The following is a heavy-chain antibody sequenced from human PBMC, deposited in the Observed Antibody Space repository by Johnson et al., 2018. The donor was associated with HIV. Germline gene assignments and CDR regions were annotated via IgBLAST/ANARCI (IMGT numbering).Heavy chain of an antibody. J-gene: IGHJ3*02. V-gene: IGHV3-23*04. CDR1: GFTFSNYW. CDR3: AGQVRAFDI. D-gene: IGHD6-19*01. CDR2: ISGSGGST. Sequence: VQLVESGGGLVQPGGSLRLSCADSGFTFSNYWMTWVRQAPGKGLDWVSAISGSGGSTYYADSVKGRFTISRDNSKDTLYLQMNSLKTEDTAVYYCAGQVRAFDIWGQGTMVTVSS.